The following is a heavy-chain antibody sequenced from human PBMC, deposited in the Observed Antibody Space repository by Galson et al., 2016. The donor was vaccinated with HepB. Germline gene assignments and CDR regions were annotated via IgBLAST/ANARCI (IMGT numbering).Heavy chain of an antibody. CDR1: GYTLTELS. Sequence: SVKVSCKVSGYTLTELSMHWVRQAPGIGLEWMGNLDPEDGETIYAQKFQGRVTMTGDTSTDTAYLELISLRSEDTAVYYCAMTTVTNQKWYFDLWGRGTLVTVSS. V-gene: IGHV1-24*01. CDR3: AMTTVTNQKWYFDL. J-gene: IGHJ2*01. D-gene: IGHD4-17*01. CDR2: LDPEDGET.